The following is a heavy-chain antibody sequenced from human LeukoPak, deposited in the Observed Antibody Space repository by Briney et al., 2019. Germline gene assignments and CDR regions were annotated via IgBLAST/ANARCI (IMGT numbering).Heavy chain of an antibody. Sequence: GGSLTLACSASRFTFNYYSMIWDRQAQGQGLGWVLSISSSSRYISHAVSVKGPFTIPTHNTKHSMYLQMNSLRAEDTAVYYCARASRYSTAFDIWGQGTMVSVSS. V-gene: IGHV3-21*01. D-gene: IGHD2-15*01. J-gene: IGHJ3*02. CDR3: ARASRYSTAFDI. CDR1: RFTFNYYS. CDR2: ISSSSRYI.